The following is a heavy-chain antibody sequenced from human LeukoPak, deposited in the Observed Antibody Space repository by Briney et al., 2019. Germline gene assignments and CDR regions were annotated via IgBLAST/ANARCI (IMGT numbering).Heavy chain of an antibody. J-gene: IGHJ5*02. D-gene: IGHD2-21*01. CDR1: GGPISSSNW. V-gene: IGHV4-4*02. CDR2: IYHSGST. CDR3: AGKAYTPGWFDP. Sequence: SETLSLTCTVSGGPISSSNWWSWVRQPPGKGLEWIGEIYHSGSTNYNPSLKSRVTISVDKSKNQFSLKLSSVTAADTAVYYCAGKAYTPGWFDPWGQGTLVTVSS.